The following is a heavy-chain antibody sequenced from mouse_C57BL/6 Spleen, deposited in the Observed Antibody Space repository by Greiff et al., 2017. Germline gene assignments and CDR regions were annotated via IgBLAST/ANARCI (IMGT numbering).Heavy chain of an antibody. D-gene: IGHD1-1*01. V-gene: IGHV1-31*01. J-gene: IGHJ2*01. CDR2: IYPYNGVS. CDR3: ARYGSSYDFDY. Sequence: EVKLQESGPELVKPGASVKISCKASGYSFTGYYMPWVKQSPGTILDWIGYIYPYNGVSSFNQKFKGKATLTVDKSSRTADMELRSLTSEDSAVYYCARYGSSYDFDYWGQGTTLTVSS. CDR1: GYSFTGYY.